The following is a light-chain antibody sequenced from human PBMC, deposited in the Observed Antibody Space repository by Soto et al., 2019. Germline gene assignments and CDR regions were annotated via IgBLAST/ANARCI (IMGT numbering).Light chain of an antibody. J-gene: IGLJ2*01. CDR3: QTWGTGVV. V-gene: IGLV4-69*01. CDR2: LNSDCRH. Sequence: QLVLTQSPSASASLGASVKLTCTLSSGHSSYAIAWHQQQPEKGPRYLMKLNSDCRHSKGDGIPDRFSGSSSGAERYLTISSLQSEDEADYYCQTWGTGVVFGGGTKLTVL. CDR1: SGHSSYA.